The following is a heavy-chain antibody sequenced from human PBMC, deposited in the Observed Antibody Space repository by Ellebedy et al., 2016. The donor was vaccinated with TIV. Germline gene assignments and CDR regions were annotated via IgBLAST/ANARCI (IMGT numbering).Heavy chain of an antibody. J-gene: IGHJ4*02. CDR3: ARVVDGVVGGDY. CDR1: GFTLTSYP. V-gene: IGHV3-48*02. D-gene: IGHD3-22*01. Sequence: PGGSLRLSCAASGFTLTSYPMIWVRQAPGKGLEWVSYIDRSGNNMDYAGSVKGRFTISRDSAKNSLYLQMNGLRDEDTAVYYCARVVDGVVGGDYWGQGTLVTVSS. CDR2: IDRSGNNM.